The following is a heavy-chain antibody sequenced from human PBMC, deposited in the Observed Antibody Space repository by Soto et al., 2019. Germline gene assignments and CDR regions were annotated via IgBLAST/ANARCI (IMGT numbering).Heavy chain of an antibody. Sequence: SVKVSCKSSGATFSTTGISWVRQAPGQGLEWMGGIIPLFGTPKYARKFQGRVSITADESTNTVYMELNSLRPDDAAVYYCARASPVICGGDLFYRLDSSFDSWGQGSRVTVSS. CDR3: ARASPVICGGDLFYRLDSSFDS. J-gene: IGHJ5*01. D-gene: IGHD2-21*02. CDR2: IIPLFGTP. V-gene: IGHV1-69*13. CDR1: GATFSTTG.